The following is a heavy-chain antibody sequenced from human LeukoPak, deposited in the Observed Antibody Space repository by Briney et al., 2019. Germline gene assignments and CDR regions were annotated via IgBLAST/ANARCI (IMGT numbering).Heavy chain of an antibody. CDR2: TYYRSKWYN. D-gene: IGHD3-3*01. J-gene: IGHJ4*02. CDR3: ARDRDYDFWSGPPGPSFDY. V-gene: IGHV6-1*01. CDR1: GDSVSSNSAA. Sequence: SQTLSLTCAISGDSVSSNSAAWNWIRQSPSRGLEWLGRTYYRSKWYNDYAVSVKSRITINPDTSKNQFSLQLNSVTPEDTAVYYCARDRDYDFWSGPPGPSFDYWGQGTLVTVSS.